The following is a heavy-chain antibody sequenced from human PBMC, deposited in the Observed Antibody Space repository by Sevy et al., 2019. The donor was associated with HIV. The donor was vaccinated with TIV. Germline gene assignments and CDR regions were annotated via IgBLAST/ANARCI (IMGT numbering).Heavy chain of an antibody. CDR2: IKAHGSDK. Sequence: GGSLRLSCAASGFTLSAYWMNWVRQAPGKGLEWVANIKAHGSDKHYVDSVEGRFTISRDNAKNSLYLQMNSLRVEDTAVYYCAQETTWRSDSWGQGTLVTVSS. D-gene: IGHD3-3*01. CDR3: AQETTWRSDS. V-gene: IGHV3-7*01. J-gene: IGHJ4*02. CDR1: GFTLSAYW.